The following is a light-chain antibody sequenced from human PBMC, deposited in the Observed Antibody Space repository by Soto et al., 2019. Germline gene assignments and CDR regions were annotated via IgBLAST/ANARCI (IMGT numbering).Light chain of an antibody. CDR2: KSS. CDR1: QSISSW. J-gene: IGKJ1*01. Sequence: DIQMTQSPSTLSASAGDRVTITCRASQSISSWLAWYQQKPGKAPKLLIYKSSNLESGVPSRFSGSGSGTEFSLTISSLQPDDVATYYCQQYSSYSTFGQGTKVDIK. V-gene: IGKV1-5*03. CDR3: QQYSSYST.